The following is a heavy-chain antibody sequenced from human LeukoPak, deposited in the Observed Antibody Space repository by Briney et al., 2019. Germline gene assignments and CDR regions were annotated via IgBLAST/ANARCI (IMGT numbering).Heavy chain of an antibody. CDR2: IRYDGSNK. J-gene: IGHJ4*02. Sequence: PGRSLRLSCAASGFTFSSYAMHWVRQAPGKGLEWVAFIRYDGSNKYYADSVKGRFTISRDNSKNTLYLQMNSLRAEDTAVYYCAKDHYPSAKNRGYFDYWGQGTLVTVSS. D-gene: IGHD1/OR15-1a*01. CDR3: AKDHYPSAKNRGYFDY. V-gene: IGHV3-30*02. CDR1: GFTFSSYA.